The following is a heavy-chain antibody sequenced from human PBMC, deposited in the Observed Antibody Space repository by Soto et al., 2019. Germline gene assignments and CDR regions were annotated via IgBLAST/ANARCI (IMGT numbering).Heavy chain of an antibody. CDR3: ARDRLGGSSSVGNWFDP. Sequence: QVQLVQSGAEVKKPGASVKVSCKASGYTFTGYYMHWVRQAPGQGLEWMGKIDPKSAGTKYAQKFQGWVTRTRDTAISTAYMEVSRLKSDDAAVYYCARDRLGGSSSVGNWFDPWGQGTLVTVSS. V-gene: IGHV1-2*04. CDR2: IDPKSAGT. D-gene: IGHD6-13*01. J-gene: IGHJ5*02. CDR1: GYTFTGYY.